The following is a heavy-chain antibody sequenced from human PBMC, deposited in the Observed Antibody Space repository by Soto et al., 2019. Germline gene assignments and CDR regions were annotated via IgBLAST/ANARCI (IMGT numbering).Heavy chain of an antibody. J-gene: IGHJ4*02. V-gene: IGHV3-30-3*01. Sequence: GGSLRLSCAASGFTFSSYAMHWVRQAPGKGLEWVAVISYDGSNKYYADSVKGRFTISRDNSKNTLYLQMSRLRAEDTAVYYCARGSSSSGWYVGDFDYWGQGALVNVSS. CDR3: ARGSSSSGWYVGDFDY. CDR2: ISYDGSNK. D-gene: IGHD6-19*01. CDR1: GFTFSSYA.